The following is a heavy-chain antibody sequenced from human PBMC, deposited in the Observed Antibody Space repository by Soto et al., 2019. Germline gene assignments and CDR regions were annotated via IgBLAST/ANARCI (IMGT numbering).Heavy chain of an antibody. CDR1: GGTFSSYG. D-gene: IGHD5-12*01. Sequence: QVQLVQSGAEVKKPGSSVKVSCTASGGTFSSYGISWVRQAPGQGLEWMGGIIPRFGTAKYAQKFQGRVTIIADESTSTANMELSSLRSEDTALYYCARAYSGYDFSYYYAMDVWGQGTTVTVSS. CDR2: IIPRFGTA. V-gene: IGHV1-69*01. J-gene: IGHJ6*02. CDR3: ARAYSGYDFSYYYAMDV.